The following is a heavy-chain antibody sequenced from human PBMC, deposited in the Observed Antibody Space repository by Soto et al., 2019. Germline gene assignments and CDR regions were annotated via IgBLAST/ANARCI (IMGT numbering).Heavy chain of an antibody. CDR3: TRRPNPVDV. J-gene: IGHJ6*02. CDR2: INPSSGGT. Sequence: ASVKVSCKASGYPFTGPYIYWVRQAPGQGLEWMGWINPSSGGTEFAEKFQGRVTVTRDTSIRTVFLELNSLTSDDTAVYYCTRRPNPVDVWGQGTTVTVSS. V-gene: IGHV1-2*02. CDR1: GYPFTGPY.